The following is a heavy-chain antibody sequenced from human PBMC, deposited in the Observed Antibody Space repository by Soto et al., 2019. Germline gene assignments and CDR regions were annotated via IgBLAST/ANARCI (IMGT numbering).Heavy chain of an antibody. CDR1: GYPFSDNQ. CDR2: INPKSDDT. D-gene: IGHD4-4*01. J-gene: IGHJ5*02. Sequence: AAVKVSCKASGYPFSDNQIHWLRRAPGQGLEWMGRINPKSDDTNYAQKFQGRVTMTRDTSIDTAYLELTGLTSDDTATYYCARKHSLDYIRWGLDPWGQGTMVTVYS. V-gene: IGHV1-2*02. CDR3: ARKHSLDYIRWGLDP.